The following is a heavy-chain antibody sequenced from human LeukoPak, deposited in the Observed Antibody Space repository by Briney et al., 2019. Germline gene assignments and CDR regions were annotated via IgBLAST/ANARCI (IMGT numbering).Heavy chain of an antibody. Sequence: GGSLRLSCAASAFPFSSYGMHWVRQAPGKGLEWVAIISYDGSNKFYADSVKGRFTISRDNSKNTLYLQVTSLRAEDTAVYYCVKRGNSVYHSMDVWGQGTTVTVSS. D-gene: IGHD4-23*01. V-gene: IGHV3-30*18. CDR2: ISYDGSNK. J-gene: IGHJ6*02. CDR3: VKRGNSVYHSMDV. CDR1: AFPFSSYG.